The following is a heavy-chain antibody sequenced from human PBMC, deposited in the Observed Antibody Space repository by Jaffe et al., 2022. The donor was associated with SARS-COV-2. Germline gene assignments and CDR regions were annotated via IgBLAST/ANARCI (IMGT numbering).Heavy chain of an antibody. J-gene: IGHJ4*02. D-gene: IGHD2-15*01. V-gene: IGHV1-2*06. CDR1: GYTFTGYY. CDR3: ASASGCSGGSCYSLDY. Sequence: QVQLVQSGAEVKKPGASVKVSCKASGYTFTGYYMHWVRQAPGQGLEWMGRINPNSGGTNYAQKFQGRVTMTRDTSISTAYMELSRLRSDDTAVYYCASASGCSGGSCYSLDYWGQGTLVTVSS. CDR2: INPNSGGT.